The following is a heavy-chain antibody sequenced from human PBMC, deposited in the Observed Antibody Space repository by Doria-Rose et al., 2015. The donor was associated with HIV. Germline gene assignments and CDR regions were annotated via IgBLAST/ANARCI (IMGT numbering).Heavy chain of an antibody. D-gene: IGHD1-1*01. CDR2: IDHRGST. V-gene: IGHV4-34*01. CDR1: GGSFSGYY. CDR3: ARGLLRGGWNDVDYYYGMDV. Sequence: QVQLQQWGAGLVKPSETLSLTCAVFGGSFSGYYWSWIRQPPGKGLEWIGEIDHRGSTTYKTYLKSRVTISLDTSKNLFSLKLSSVTAADTAVYYCARGLLRGGWNDVDYYYGMDVWGQGTTVTVSS. J-gene: IGHJ6*02.